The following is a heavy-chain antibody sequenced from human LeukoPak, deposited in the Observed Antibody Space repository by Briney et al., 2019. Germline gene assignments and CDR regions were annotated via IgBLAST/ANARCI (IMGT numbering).Heavy chain of an antibody. Sequence: NPSETLSLTCTVSGGSISSYYWSWIRQPPGEGLEWIGYIFYSGSTNYNPSLKSRVTISVDTSKNQVSLKLRSVTAADTAVYYCARTNPSFDYWGQGTLVTVSS. CDR3: ARTNPSFDY. J-gene: IGHJ4*02. V-gene: IGHV4-59*08. CDR1: GGSISSYY. CDR2: IFYSGST.